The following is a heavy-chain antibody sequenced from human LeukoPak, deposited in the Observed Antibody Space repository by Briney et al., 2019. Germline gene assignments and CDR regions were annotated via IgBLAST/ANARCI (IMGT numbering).Heavy chain of an antibody. CDR1: GYTFTSYY. CDR3: ARERRPYGGTMIVVVPNVFDY. D-gene: IGHD3-22*01. CDR2: INPSGGST. V-gene: IGHV1-46*01. J-gene: IGHJ4*02. Sequence: ASVKVSCKASGYTFTSYYMHWVRQAPGQGLEWMGIINPSGGSTSYAQKFQGRVTMTRDTSTSTVYMELSSLRSEDTAVYYCARERRPYGGTMIVVVPNVFDYWGQGTLVTVSS.